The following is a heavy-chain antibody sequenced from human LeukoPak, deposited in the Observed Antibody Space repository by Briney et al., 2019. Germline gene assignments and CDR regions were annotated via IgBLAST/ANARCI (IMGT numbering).Heavy chain of an antibody. CDR3: ARDSTMVYGMDV. D-gene: IGHD3-10*01. CDR1: GFTVSSNY. CDR2: IYSAGTT. J-gene: IGHJ6*02. V-gene: IGHV3-53*01. Sequence: GGSLRLSCAASGFTVSSNYMSWVRQAPGKGLVWVSVIYSAGTTYYADSVKGRFTISRDNSKNTLYLQMNSLRAEDTAVYYCARDSTMVYGMDVWGQGTTVTVSS.